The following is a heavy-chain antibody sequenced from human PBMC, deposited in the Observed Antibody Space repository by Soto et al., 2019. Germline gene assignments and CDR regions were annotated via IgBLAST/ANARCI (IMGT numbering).Heavy chain of an antibody. D-gene: IGHD7-27*01. Sequence: QLQLQESGPGLVKPSETLSLTCTVSGGSISSSSYYWGWIRQPPGKGLEWIGSIYYSGNTYYNPSLKSRVTISVDTSKNQFSLKLSSVTAADTAVYYCARLGKLGYYFDYWGQGTLVTVSS. CDR3: ARLGKLGYYFDY. V-gene: IGHV4-39*01. CDR1: GGSISSSSYY. J-gene: IGHJ4*02. CDR2: IYYSGNT.